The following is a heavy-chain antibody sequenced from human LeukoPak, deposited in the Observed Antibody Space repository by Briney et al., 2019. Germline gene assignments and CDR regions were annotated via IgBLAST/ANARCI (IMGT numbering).Heavy chain of an antibody. CDR3: ARLSVSITRRFDL. CDR1: GFTLSNYE. J-gene: IGHJ5*02. CDR2: ISKGGATV. V-gene: IGHV3-48*03. D-gene: IGHD3-3*01. Sequence: PGGSLRLSCAPSGFTLSNYEMTWVRLTPGKGLQWISYISKGGATVLYAESVKGRFTISRDNANSSLYLQMNSLRAEDTAVYFCARLSVSITRRFDLWGQGPLVTVSS.